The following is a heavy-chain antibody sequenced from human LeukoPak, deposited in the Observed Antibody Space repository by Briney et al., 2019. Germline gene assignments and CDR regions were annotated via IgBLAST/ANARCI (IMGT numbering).Heavy chain of an antibody. CDR1: GFTLSDVW. CDR3: ARGDRPLNYYDSSGYYYLFDY. Sequence: GGSLRLSCAASGFTLSDVWMSWVRQAPGKGLAWVANIRQDGSEIHYVDSVKGRFTISRDNAKNSLYLQMNSLRAEDTAVYYCARGDRPLNYYDSSGYYYLFDYWGQGTLVTVSS. D-gene: IGHD3-22*01. CDR2: IRQDGSEI. V-gene: IGHV3-7*01. J-gene: IGHJ4*02.